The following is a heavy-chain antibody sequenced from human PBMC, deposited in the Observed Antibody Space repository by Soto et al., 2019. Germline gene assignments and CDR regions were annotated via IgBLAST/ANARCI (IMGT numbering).Heavy chain of an antibody. Sequence: QVHLVESGGGVVQPGRSLRLSCTTSGFTFSSYGLHWFRQAPGSGLEWLALISNDGNKEFYAYSGKGRFTVSRANVKNKLYLQMDSLRAEDSAVYHCAQPAVRSSCGQVTLVTVAS. CDR2: ISNDGNKE. CDR3: AQPAVRSS. CDR1: GFTFSSYG. V-gene: IGHV3-30*18. D-gene: IGHD3-3*01. J-gene: IGHJ5*02.